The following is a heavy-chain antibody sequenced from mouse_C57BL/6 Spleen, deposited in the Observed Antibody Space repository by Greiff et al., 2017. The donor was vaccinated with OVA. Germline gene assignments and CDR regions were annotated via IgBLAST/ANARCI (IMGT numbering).Heavy chain of an antibody. J-gene: IGHJ2*01. Sequence: VHLVESGPGLVQPSQSLSITCTVSGFSLTSYGVHWVRQSPGKGLEWLGVIWRGGSTDYNAAFMSRLSITKDNSKSQVFFKMNSLQADDTAIYYCAKNYYDYDGVFDYWGQGTTLTVSS. V-gene: IGHV2-5*01. CDR1: GFSLTSYG. D-gene: IGHD2-4*01. CDR2: IWRGGST. CDR3: AKNYYDYDGVFDY.